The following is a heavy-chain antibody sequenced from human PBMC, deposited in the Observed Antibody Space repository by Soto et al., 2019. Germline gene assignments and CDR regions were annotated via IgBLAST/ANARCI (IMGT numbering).Heavy chain of an antibody. CDR3: ARCPIDHNWFDP. J-gene: IGHJ5*02. CDR2: IYDTGST. CDR1: GSDITTYY. D-gene: IGHD3-9*01. Sequence: SETLSLTCSVSGSDITTYYWSWLRQSPGKGLEWIGHIYDTGSTSYNPSLKSRVTISVDTSKKQFSLRLSAVTAADTAVYYCARCPIDHNWFDPWGQGTLVHVSS. V-gene: IGHV4-59*01.